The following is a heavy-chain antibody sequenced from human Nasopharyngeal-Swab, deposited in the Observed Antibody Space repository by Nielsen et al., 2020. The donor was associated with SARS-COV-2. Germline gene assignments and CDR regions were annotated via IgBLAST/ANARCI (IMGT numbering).Heavy chain of an antibody. V-gene: IGHV1-46*01. J-gene: IGHJ5*02. Sequence: SVKVSCKASGYTFTGYYMHWVRQAPGQGREWMGIINPSGGSTSYAQKFQGRVTMTRDTSTSTVYMELSSLRSEDTAVYYCARVPTVGGDYTDGDHWFDPWGQGTLVTVS. CDR2: INPSGGST. CDR3: ARVPTVGGDYTDGDHWFDP. CDR1: GYTFTGYY. D-gene: IGHD4-17*01.